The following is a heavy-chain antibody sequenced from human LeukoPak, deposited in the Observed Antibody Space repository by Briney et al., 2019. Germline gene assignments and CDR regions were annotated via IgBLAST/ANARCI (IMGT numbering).Heavy chain of an antibody. D-gene: IGHD6-19*01. CDR2: ISHIGTT. Sequence: SETLSLTCAVSIYSISISSGFYWDWIRQPPGKGLEWIGTISHIGTTYYNPSLKSRVTISVDTFENQFSLRLRSVTAADTAMYYCARRKGGSDYIEFWGQGTLVTVSS. CDR1: IYSISISSGFY. CDR3: ARRKGGSDYIEF. J-gene: IGHJ4*02. V-gene: IGHV4-38-2*01.